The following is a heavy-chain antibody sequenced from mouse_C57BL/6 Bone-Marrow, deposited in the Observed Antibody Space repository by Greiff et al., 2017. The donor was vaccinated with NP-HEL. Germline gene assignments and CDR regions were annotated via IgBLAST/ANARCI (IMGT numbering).Heavy chain of an antibody. CDR2: IYPGSGNT. Sequence: QVQLQQSGPELVKPGASVKISCKASGYSFTSYYIHWVKQRPGQGLEWIGWIYPGSGNTQYNAKFKGKATLTADTSSSTAYMQRSSLTSEDAAVYYCARSRSFYAMDYWGQGTSVTVSS. V-gene: IGHV1-66*01. J-gene: IGHJ4*01. CDR1: GYSFTSYY. CDR3: ARSRSFYAMDY.